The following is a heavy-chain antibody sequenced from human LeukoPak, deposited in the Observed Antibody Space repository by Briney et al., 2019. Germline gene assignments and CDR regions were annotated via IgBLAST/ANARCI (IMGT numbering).Heavy chain of an antibody. Sequence: GGSLRLSCAVSGLTFSSYSMSWVRQAPGEGLYWVSGISASGSGTYYADSLKGRFTISRDNSKNTLYLQMNNLRVEDTAVYYCAKDAAGPEYWGQGTLVAVST. V-gene: IGHV3-23*01. D-gene: IGHD6-13*01. CDR1: GLTFSSYS. CDR2: ISASGSGT. CDR3: AKDAAGPEY. J-gene: IGHJ4*02.